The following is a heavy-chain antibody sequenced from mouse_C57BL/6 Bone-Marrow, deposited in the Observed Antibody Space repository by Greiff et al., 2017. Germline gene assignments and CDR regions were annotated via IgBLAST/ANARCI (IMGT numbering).Heavy chain of an antibody. D-gene: IGHD2-1*01. CDR3: ARGGIYGNYFAY. CDR1: GYAFSSSW. J-gene: IGHJ3*01. CDR2: IYPGYGPP. V-gene: IGHV1-82*01. Sequence: QVQLQQSGPELVKPGASVKISCKASGYAFSSSWMNWVKQRPGKGLEWIGRIYPGYGPPNYNGKFKGKATLTADQSSSTAYMQLNSLTSEDSAVYFCARGGIYGNYFAYWGQGTLVTVSA.